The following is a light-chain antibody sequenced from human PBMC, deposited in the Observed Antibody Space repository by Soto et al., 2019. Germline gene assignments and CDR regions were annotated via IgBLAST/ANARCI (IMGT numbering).Light chain of an antibody. V-gene: IGKV3-15*01. J-gene: IGKJ2*01. CDR1: QTVTGA. CDR3: QQYNDWPPYT. CDR2: GAS. Sequence: EIVMTQSPATLSVSPGERATLSCRASQTVTGALAWYQQKPGQAPRLLLYGASTRATGVPDRFSGSGSGTDFTLTISSLLSEDFALYYCQQYNDWPPYTFGQGTNVEIK.